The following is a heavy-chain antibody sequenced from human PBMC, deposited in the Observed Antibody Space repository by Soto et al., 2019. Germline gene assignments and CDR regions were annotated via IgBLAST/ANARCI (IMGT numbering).Heavy chain of an antibody. J-gene: IGHJ4*02. CDR3: ARADRYSSSSGEIDY. CDR2: IYYSGST. V-gene: IGHV4-59*01. D-gene: IGHD6-6*01. Sequence: TSETLSLTCTVSGSSISSYYWSWIRQPPGKGLEWIGYIYYSGSTNYNPSLKSRVTISVDTSKNQFSLKLSSVTAADTAVYYCARADRYSSSSGEIDYWGQGTLVTVSS. CDR1: GSSISSYY.